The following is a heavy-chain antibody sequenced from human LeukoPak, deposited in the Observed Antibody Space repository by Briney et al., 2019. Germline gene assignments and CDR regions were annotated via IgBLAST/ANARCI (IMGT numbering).Heavy chain of an antibody. CDR1: GASINSITYY. D-gene: IGHD4/OR15-4a*01. V-gene: IGHV4-39*07. CDR2: IYYSGST. CDR3: ARVRDWFDP. J-gene: IGHJ5*02. Sequence: SETLSLTCTVSGASINSITYYWGWIRQPPGKGLEWIGSIYYSGSTYYTTSLKSRVTISIDTSKNQFSLKLTSVTAADTAMYYCARVRDWFDPWGQGTLVTVSS.